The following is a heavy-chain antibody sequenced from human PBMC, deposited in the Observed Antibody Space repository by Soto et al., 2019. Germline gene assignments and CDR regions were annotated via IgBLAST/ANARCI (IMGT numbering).Heavy chain of an antibody. J-gene: IGHJ4*02. CDR2: IYYSGST. CDR1: GGSISNNNYY. CDR3: ATSYGNAWYTY. V-gene: IGHV4-39*06. Sequence: PSETLSLTCTVSGGSISNNNYYWGWIRQPPGKGLEWIGNIYYSGSTYYNPSLKSRLTISVDRSKNQFTLQLTSVTVADTAVYYCATSYGNAWYTYWGQGTQVTVSS. D-gene: IGHD6-13*01.